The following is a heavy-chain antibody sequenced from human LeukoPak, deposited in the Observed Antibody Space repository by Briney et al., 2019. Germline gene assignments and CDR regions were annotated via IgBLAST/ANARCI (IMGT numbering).Heavy chain of an antibody. CDR3: ARGGSYDFWSGYYPGYYFDY. Sequence: SQTLSLTCTASGGSISSGDYSWSWIRQPPGKGLEWIGYIYYSGSTYYNPSLKSRVTISVDTSKNQFSLKLSSVTAADTAVYYCARGGSYDFWSGYYPGYYFDYWGQGTLVTVSS. J-gene: IGHJ4*02. CDR2: IYYSGST. CDR1: GGSISSGDYS. V-gene: IGHV4-30-4*01. D-gene: IGHD3-3*01.